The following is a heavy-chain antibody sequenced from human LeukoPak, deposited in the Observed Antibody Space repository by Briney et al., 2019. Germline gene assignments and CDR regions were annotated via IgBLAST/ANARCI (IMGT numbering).Heavy chain of an antibody. Sequence: SVTVSCKASGGTFSSYTISWVRQAPGQGLEWMGRIIPILGIANYAQKFQGRVTITADKSTSTAYMELSSLRSEDTAVYYCARDSRYCSSTSCPLVDPWGQGTLVTVSS. J-gene: IGHJ5*02. CDR3: ARDSRYCSSTSCPLVDP. CDR1: GGTFSSYT. CDR2: IIPILGIA. V-gene: IGHV1-69*04. D-gene: IGHD2-2*01.